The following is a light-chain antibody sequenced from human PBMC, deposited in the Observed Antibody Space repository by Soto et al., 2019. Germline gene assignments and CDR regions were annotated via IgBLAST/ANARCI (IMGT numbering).Light chain of an antibody. J-gene: IGKJ1*01. CDR2: KAS. Sequence: QMAQKPSTLSGSGGGRVTITCRASQTISSWLAWYQQKPGKAPKLLIYKASTLKSGVPSRFSGSGSGTEFTLTISSLQPDDFATYYCQHYNSYSEAFGQG. CDR3: QHYNSYSEA. CDR1: QTISSW. V-gene: IGKV1-5*03.